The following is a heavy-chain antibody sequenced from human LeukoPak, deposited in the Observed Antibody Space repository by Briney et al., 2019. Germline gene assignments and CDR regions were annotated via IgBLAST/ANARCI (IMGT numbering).Heavy chain of an antibody. V-gene: IGHV3-23*01. CDR2: ISASGDNT. Sequence: GGSLRPSCAASGFTFTTYAMRWVRQAPGKGLEWVSSISASGDNTYYADSVKGRFIISRDNSKNTFSLQMNSLRAEDTAIYYCAKDHGEWGQGTLVTVSS. CDR1: GFTFTTYA. CDR3: AKDHGE. J-gene: IGHJ4*02. D-gene: IGHD2-21*01.